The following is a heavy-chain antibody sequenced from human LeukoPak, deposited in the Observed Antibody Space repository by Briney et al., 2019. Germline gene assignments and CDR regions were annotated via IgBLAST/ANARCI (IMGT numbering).Heavy chain of an antibody. D-gene: IGHD2-15*01. J-gene: IGHJ4*02. CDR1: GASVSTTSCL. V-gene: IGHV4-39*07. Sequence: SETLSLTCVVSGASVSTTSCLWGWVRRTPGKGLEWIGSISYTGSSYYNPSLNSRVTMSLDPAKNHFSLRMTSLTAADTAVYYCVRDLGVGGSWPLDFWGPGTVVIVSS. CDR3: VRDLGVGGSWPLDF. CDR2: ISYTGSS.